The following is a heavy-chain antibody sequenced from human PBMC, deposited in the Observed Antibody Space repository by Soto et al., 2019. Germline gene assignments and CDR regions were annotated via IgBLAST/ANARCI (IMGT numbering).Heavy chain of an antibody. CDR1: GGSISGSTYY. CDR3: ARSADFYYYYYMDV. V-gene: IGHV4-39*01. Sequence: SETLSLTCTVSGGSISGSTYYWGWIRQPPGKGLEWIGSIYYGGSTYYNPSLKSRVTISVDTSNNQFSLKLSSVTAADTAVYYCARSADFYYYYYMDVWGKGTTVTVSS. J-gene: IGHJ6*03. CDR2: IYYGGST.